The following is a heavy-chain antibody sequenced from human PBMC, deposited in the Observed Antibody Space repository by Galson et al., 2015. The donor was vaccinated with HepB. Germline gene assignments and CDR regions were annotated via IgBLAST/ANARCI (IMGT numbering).Heavy chain of an antibody. CDR2: IYHSGST. Sequence: TLSLTCAVSGGSISSGGYSWSWIRQPPGKGLEWIGYIYHSGSTYYNPSLKSRVTISVDRSKNQFSLKLSSVTAADTAVYYCARDGWCGGDCYPDYWGQGTLVTVSS. V-gene: IGHV4-30-2*01. D-gene: IGHD2-21*01. CDR3: ARDGWCGGDCYPDY. J-gene: IGHJ4*02. CDR1: GGSISSGGYS.